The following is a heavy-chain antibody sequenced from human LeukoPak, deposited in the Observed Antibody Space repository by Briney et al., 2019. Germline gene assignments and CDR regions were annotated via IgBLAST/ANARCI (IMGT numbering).Heavy chain of an antibody. J-gene: IGHJ6*02. CDR1: GFTFSSYG. V-gene: IGHV3-21*05. D-gene: IGHD5-12*01. CDR2: ISSSSSFR. Sequence: PGGSLRLSCAASGFTFSSYGMHWVRQAPGKGLEWVSHISSSSSFRHYADSVRGRFTISRDNAKNSLYPEMNSLRAEDTAVYYCARDYDTRGSNYGMDVWGQGTTVTVSS. CDR3: ARDYDTRGSNYGMDV.